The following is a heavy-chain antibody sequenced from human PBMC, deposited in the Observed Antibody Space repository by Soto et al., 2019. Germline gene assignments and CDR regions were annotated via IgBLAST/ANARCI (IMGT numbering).Heavy chain of an antibody. Sequence: QITLEESGPTLVKPTQTLTLTCTFSGFSLNERAVGVGWIRQPPGKALEWLAFTYWDDDNHYSPSLKNRLTITKDTSKSQVVLTMTNTDPADTATYYCAHGSGWLFEYWGQGTQVTVSS. CDR3: AHGSGWLFEY. CDR1: GFSLNERAVG. V-gene: IGHV2-5*02. CDR2: TYWDDDN. D-gene: IGHD6-19*01. J-gene: IGHJ4*02.